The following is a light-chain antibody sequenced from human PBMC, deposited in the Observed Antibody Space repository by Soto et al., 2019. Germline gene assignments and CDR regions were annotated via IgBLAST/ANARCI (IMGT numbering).Light chain of an antibody. V-gene: IGKV1-5*03. J-gene: IGKJ4*01. CDR3: QQYNTYSSLT. CDR1: QTISSW. Sequence: DIQMTQSPSTLSASVRDRVTITCRASQTISSWLAWFQQRPGRAPKFLIYKASSLESGVPSRFSGSGYGTEFTLTISSLQPDDFATYYCQQYNTYSSLTFGGGTKVDIK. CDR2: KAS.